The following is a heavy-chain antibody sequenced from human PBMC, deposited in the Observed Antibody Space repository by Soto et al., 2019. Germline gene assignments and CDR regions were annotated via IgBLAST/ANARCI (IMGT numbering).Heavy chain of an antibody. CDR2: ISSSSSYI. CDR3: ARDNCSGGSCYQPY. D-gene: IGHD2-15*01. Sequence: PGGSLRLSCAASGFTFSSYSMNWVRQAPGKGLEWVSSISSSSSYIYYADSVKGRFTISRDNAKNSLYLQMNSLRAEDTAVYYCARDNCSGGSCYQPYWGQGTLVTVSS. CDR1: GFTFSSYS. J-gene: IGHJ4*02. V-gene: IGHV3-21*01.